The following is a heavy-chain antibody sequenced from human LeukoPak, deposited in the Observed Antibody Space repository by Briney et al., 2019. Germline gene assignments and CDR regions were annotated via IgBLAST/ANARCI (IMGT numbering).Heavy chain of an antibody. V-gene: IGHV1-2*02. D-gene: IGHD5-18*01. CDR3: ARERSSGYSYGYG. CDR2: INPNSGGT. CDR1: GYTFTGYY. Sequence: GASVKVSCKASGYTFTGYYMHWVRQAPGQGLEWMGWINPNSGGTNYAQKFQGRVTMTRDTSISTAYMELSSLRSEDTAVYYCARERSSGYSYGYGWGQGTLVTVSS. J-gene: IGHJ4*02.